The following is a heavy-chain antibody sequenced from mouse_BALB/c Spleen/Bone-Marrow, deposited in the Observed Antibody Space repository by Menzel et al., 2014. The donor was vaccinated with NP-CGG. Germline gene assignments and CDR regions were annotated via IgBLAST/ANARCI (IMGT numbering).Heavy chain of an antibody. V-gene: IGHV1-77*01. CDR2: IYPGSGSI. CDR3: ARSPNWDPYYAMDY. Sequence: VKVVESGPELVKPGASVKMSCKASGYTFTDYIINWVKQRTGQGLEWIGEIYPGSGSIYYNEKFKGKATLTADKSSNTAYMQFSSLTSEDSAVYFCARSPNWDPYYAMDYWGQGTSVTVSS. J-gene: IGHJ4*01. CDR1: GYTFTDYI. D-gene: IGHD4-1*01.